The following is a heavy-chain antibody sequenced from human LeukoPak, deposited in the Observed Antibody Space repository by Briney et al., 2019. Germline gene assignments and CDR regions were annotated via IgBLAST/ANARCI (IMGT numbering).Heavy chain of an antibody. D-gene: IGHD3-3*01. J-gene: IGHJ6*02. CDR3: ARDQVTIFGVVIIHPPYYYYGMDV. Sequence: GGSLRLSCAASGFTFSSYGTHLVRQAPGKGLEWVAVIWYDGSNNYYADSVKGRFTISRDNSKNTLYLQMNSLRAEDTAVYYCARDQVTIFGVVIIHPPYYYYGMDVWGQGTTVTVSS. V-gene: IGHV3-33*01. CDR1: GFTFSSYG. CDR2: IWYDGSNN.